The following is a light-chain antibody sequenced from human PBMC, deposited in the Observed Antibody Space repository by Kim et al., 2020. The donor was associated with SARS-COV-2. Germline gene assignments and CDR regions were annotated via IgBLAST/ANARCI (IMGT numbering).Light chain of an antibody. CDR1: KLGEKY. Sequence: SYELTQPPSVSVSPGQAASITCSGEKLGEKYACWYQQKPGQSPMLVIYEDNKRPSGIPERFSGSNSGNTATLTISGTQAMDEADYYCQAWDSSTAYVFG. CDR2: EDN. CDR3: QAWDSSTAYV. J-gene: IGLJ1*01. V-gene: IGLV3-1*01.